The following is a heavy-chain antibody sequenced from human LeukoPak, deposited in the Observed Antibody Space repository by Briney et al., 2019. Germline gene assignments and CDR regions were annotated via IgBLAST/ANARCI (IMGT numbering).Heavy chain of an antibody. CDR2: IFYSGST. CDR3: ARHGYYYDSSGYYYYFDY. CDR1: GGSISGYN. J-gene: IGHJ4*02. V-gene: IGHV4-59*08. D-gene: IGHD3-22*01. Sequence: PSETLSLTCTVSGGSISGYNWNWIRKPPGKGLEWIGYIFYSGSTNYNPSLKSRVTMSVDTSKNQFSLKLSSVTAADTAVYYCARHGYYYDSSGYYYYFDYWGQGTLVTVSS.